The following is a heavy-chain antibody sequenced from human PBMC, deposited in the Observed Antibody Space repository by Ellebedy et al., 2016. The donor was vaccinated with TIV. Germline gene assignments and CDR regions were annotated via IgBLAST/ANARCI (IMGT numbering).Heavy chain of an antibody. CDR3: ARDKVEGPTTFNY. CDR1: GFTFSTYW. D-gene: IGHD1-26*01. V-gene: IGHV3-7*01. Sequence: GGSLRLSXAASGFTFSTYWMSWVRQAPGKGPKWVANIKQDGSERYYVDSVKDRFTISRDNAKSSLYLQMNFLRAEDTAVYYCARDKVEGPTTFNYWGQGALVTVSS. CDR2: IKQDGSER. J-gene: IGHJ4*02.